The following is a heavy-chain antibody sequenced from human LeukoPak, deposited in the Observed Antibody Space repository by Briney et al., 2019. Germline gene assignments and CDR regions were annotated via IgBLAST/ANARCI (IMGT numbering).Heavy chain of an antibody. CDR2: IIPIFGTA. D-gene: IGHD1-1*01. CDR3: ANVQLEPKYFQH. V-gene: IGHV1-69*13. CDR1: GGTFSICA. Sequence: ASVKLSCNASGGTFSICAISWVRRAPGQGLEWGGGIIPIFGTANYAQKFQGRVTITADESTTTAYMDLSRLRSDDTAVYYCANVQLEPKYFQHWGQGTLVTVSS. J-gene: IGHJ1*01.